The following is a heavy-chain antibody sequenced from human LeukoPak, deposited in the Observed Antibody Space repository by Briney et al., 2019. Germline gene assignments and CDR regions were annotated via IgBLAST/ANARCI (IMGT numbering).Heavy chain of an antibody. CDR3: ARGGNFLGLTAFDI. V-gene: IGHV4-59*01. Sequence: PSETLSLTCTVSGGSISSNYWSWIRQPPGKGLEWIGHTYYSGSTTYNTSLKSRVTISVDTSQNQFSLNLSSVTAADTAIYYCARGGNFLGLTAFDIWGQGTMVTVSS. J-gene: IGHJ3*02. D-gene: IGHD1-7*01. CDR2: TYYSGST. CDR1: GGSISSNY.